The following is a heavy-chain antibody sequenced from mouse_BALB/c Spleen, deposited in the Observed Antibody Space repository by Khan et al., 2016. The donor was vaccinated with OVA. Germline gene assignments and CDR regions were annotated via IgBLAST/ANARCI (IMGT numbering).Heavy chain of an antibody. CDR2: ISYSGST. V-gene: IGHV3-2*02. J-gene: IGHJ2*01. Sequence: EVQLQESGPGLVKPSQSLSLTCTVTGYSITSGYGWNWIRQFPGNKLEWMGYISYSGSTNYNPSLKSRISITRDTSKNQFILQLNAVTTEETATYYCARTARIKYWGQGTTLTVSS. CDR3: ARTARIKY. CDR1: GYSITSGYG. D-gene: IGHD1-2*01.